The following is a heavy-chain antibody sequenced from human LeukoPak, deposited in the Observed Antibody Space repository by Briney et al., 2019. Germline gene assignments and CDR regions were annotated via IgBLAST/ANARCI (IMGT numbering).Heavy chain of an antibody. CDR2: IRSKANSYAT. V-gene: IGHV3-73*01. D-gene: IGHD2-8*01. Sequence: PGGSLRHSCAASGFTFSGSAMHWVRQASGKGLEWVGRIRSKANSYATAYAASVKGRFTISRDDSKNTAYLQMNSLKTEDTAVYYCTRRTPCTNGVCPDYWGQGTLVTVSS. CDR1: GFTFSGSA. CDR3: TRRTPCTNGVCPDY. J-gene: IGHJ4*02.